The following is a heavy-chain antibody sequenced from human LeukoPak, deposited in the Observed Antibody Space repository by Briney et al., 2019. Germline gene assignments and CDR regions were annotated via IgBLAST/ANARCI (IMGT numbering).Heavy chain of an antibody. CDR1: GFTFSSYA. V-gene: IGHV3-30*04. Sequence: PGGSLRLSCAASGFTFSSYAMHWVRQAPGKGLEWVAVISYDGSNKYYADSVKGRFTISRDNSKNTLYLQMYSLRAEDTAVYYCAREGLSSCPFDYWGQGTLVTVSS. J-gene: IGHJ4*02. CDR3: AREGLSSCPFDY. D-gene: IGHD3-10*01. CDR2: ISYDGSNK.